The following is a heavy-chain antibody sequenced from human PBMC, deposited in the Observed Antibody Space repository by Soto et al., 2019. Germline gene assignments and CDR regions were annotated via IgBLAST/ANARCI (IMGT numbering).Heavy chain of an antibody. CDR1: GGSISSGGYY. D-gene: IGHD3-10*01. Sequence: SETLSLTCTVSGGSISSGGYYWSWIRQHPGKGLEWIGYIYYSGSTYYNPSLKSRVTISVDTSKNQFSLKLSSVTAADTAVYYCARDLERITMVRGVTHYGMNVWGQGTTVTVSS. V-gene: IGHV4-31*03. CDR2: IYYSGST. J-gene: IGHJ6*02. CDR3: ARDLERITMVRGVTHYGMNV.